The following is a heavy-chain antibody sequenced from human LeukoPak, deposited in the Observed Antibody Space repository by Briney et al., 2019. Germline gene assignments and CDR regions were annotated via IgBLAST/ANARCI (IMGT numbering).Heavy chain of an antibody. CDR1: GFTFSNYA. CDR2: ISATSSRV. J-gene: IGHJ4*02. D-gene: IGHD5-12*01. V-gene: IGHV3-48*04. Sequence: GGSLRLSCEASGFTFSNYAMNWVRQAPGKGLEWISYISATSSRVDYAGSVEGRFTISRDSAENSLYLQMNSLRAEDTAVYYCARVSGYDLGGFDYWGQGTLVTVFS. CDR3: ARVSGYDLGGFDY.